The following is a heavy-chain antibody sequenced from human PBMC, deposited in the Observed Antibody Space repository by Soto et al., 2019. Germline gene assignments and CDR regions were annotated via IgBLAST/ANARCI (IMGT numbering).Heavy chain of an antibody. J-gene: IGHJ4*02. V-gene: IGHV3-7*01. D-gene: IGHD2-21*02. Sequence: EVQLVESGGDLVQPGGSLRLSCAASGFTFSNYWMSWVRQAPGKGLEWMANIKQDGSGKNYVASVKGRFTISRDNAKNSLYLQMNRLRAEDTAVYYCARGAYCGGDCHYYFEYWGLGTLVSVSS. CDR3: ARGAYCGGDCHYYFEY. CDR1: GFTFSNYW. CDR2: IKQDGSGK.